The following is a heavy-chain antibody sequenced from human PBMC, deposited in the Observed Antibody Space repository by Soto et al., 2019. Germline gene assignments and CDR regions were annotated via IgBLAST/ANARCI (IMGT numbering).Heavy chain of an antibody. J-gene: IGHJ6*02. CDR1: GGSFSGYY. CDR3: ASGHSRAFDWLFWNYYYGMDV. D-gene: IGHD3-9*01. CDR2: INHSGST. V-gene: IGHV4-34*01. Sequence: SETLSLTCAVYGGSFSGYYWSWIRQPPGKGLEWIGEINHSGSTNYNPSLKSRVTISVDTSKNQFSLKLSSVTAADTAVYYCASGHSRAFDWLFWNYYYGMDVRGQGTTVTVSS.